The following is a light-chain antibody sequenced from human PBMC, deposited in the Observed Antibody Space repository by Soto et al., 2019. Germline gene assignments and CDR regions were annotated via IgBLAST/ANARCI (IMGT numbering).Light chain of an antibody. CDR1: QSVSSDW. V-gene: IGKV3-20*01. J-gene: IGKJ1*01. CDR3: QDYHGSPPT. Sequence: TVLTQSPGTLSLSPGERAALSCRASQSVSSDWLAWYQQKPRQPPRLLIYGASNRATGIPDRFSGSGSGPDFTITISRLETEDFAFYFCQDYHGSPPTFGQGTMVEIK. CDR2: GAS.